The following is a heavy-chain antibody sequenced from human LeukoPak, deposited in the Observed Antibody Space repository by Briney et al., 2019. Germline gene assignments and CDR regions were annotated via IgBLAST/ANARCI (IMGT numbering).Heavy chain of an antibody. J-gene: IGHJ4*02. CDR2: INPYSGGT. CDR1: GYTFTGYY. D-gene: IGHD1-26*01. CDR3: ARGREIGYYFDY. V-gene: IGHV1-2*06. Sequence: GASVKVSCKASGYTFTGYYMHWVRQAPGQGLEWMGRINPYSGGTNYAQKFQGRVTMTRDTSISTAYMELSRLRSDDTAVYYCARGREIGYYFDYWGQGTLVTVSS.